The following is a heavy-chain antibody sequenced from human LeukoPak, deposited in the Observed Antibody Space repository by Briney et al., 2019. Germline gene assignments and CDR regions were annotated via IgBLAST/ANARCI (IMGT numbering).Heavy chain of an antibody. CDR2: INPNSGGT. CDR3: ARDHRIVVVPAAMRGWFDP. J-gene: IGHJ5*02. CDR1: GYTFTGYY. V-gene: IGHV1-2*02. D-gene: IGHD2-2*01. Sequence: GASVKVSCKASGYTFTGYYMHWVRQAPGQGLEWMVWINPNSGGTNYAQKFQGRVTMTRDTSISTAYMELSRLRSDDTAVYYCARDHRIVVVPAAMRGWFDPWGQGTLVTVSS.